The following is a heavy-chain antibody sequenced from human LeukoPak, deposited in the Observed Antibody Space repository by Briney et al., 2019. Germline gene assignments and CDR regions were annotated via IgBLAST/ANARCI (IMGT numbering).Heavy chain of an antibody. V-gene: IGHV3-23*01. CDR3: AKGGGGGGYVGIGYY. CDR2: ISGSGGRT. D-gene: IGHD3-16*01. J-gene: IGHJ4*02. Sequence: GGSLRLSCAASGFTFSSFAMSWVRQAPGKGLEWVSVISGSGGRTYYGDSVKGRFTISRDNSKNTLYLQMNSLRAEDTAVYYCAKGGGGGGYVGIGYYWGQGTLVTVSS. CDR1: GFTFSSFA.